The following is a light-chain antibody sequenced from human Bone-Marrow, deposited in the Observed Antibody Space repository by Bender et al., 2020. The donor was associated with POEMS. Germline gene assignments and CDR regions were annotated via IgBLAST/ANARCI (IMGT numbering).Light chain of an antibody. CDR2: EAN. V-gene: IGLV2-23*02. CDR3: CSYAGSSTFI. J-gene: IGLJ2*01. CDR1: SSEIDTYIH. Sequence: QSVLTQPASVSGSPGQSITISCTGSSSEIDTYIHVSWYQHHPGRAPKLIIYEANKRPSGVSNRFSGSKSDNTASLTISGLQTEDEADYYCCSYAGSSTFIFGGGTKVTAL.